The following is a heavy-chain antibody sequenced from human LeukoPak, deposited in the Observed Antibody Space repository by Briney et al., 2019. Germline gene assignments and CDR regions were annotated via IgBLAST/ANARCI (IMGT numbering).Heavy chain of an antibody. CDR2: IYDSGST. CDR3: ARDCSGGSCYGAFDI. CDR1: GGSFSGYY. V-gene: IGHV4-30-4*01. Sequence: ASETLSLTCAVYGGSFSGYYWSWIRQPPGKGLEWIGYIYDSGSTYYNPSLKSRITISVDTSENRFSLKLSSVTATDTAVYYCARDCSGGSCYGAFDIWGQGTMVTVSS. J-gene: IGHJ3*02. D-gene: IGHD2-15*01.